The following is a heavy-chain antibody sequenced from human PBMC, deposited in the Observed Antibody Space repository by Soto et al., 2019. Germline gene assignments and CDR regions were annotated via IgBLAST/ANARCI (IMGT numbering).Heavy chain of an antibody. D-gene: IGHD2-15*01. V-gene: IGHV3-49*04. Sequence: GGSLRLSCTASGFTFGDYAMSWVRQAPGKGLEWVGIIRSKAYGGTTEYAASVKGRFTISRDDSKSIAYLQMNSLKTEDTAMYYCTRLSTVVTVPYWYFDLWGRGTLVTVSS. J-gene: IGHJ2*01. CDR1: GFTFGDYA. CDR2: IRSKAYGGTT. CDR3: TRLSTVVTVPYWYFDL.